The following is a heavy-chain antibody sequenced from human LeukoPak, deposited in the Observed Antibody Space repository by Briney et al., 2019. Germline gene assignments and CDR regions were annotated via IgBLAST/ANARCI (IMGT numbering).Heavy chain of an antibody. V-gene: IGHV3-73*01. CDR3: TRLATQLGSDY. D-gene: IGHD6-6*01. CDR1: GFTFSGSA. CDR2: IRSKANSYAT. Sequence: HPGGSLRLSCAASGFTFSGSAMHWVRQASGKGLEWVGRIRSKANSYATAYAASVKGRFTISRDDTKNTAYLQMNSLKTEDTAVYYCTRLATQLGSDYWGQGTLVTVSS. J-gene: IGHJ4*02.